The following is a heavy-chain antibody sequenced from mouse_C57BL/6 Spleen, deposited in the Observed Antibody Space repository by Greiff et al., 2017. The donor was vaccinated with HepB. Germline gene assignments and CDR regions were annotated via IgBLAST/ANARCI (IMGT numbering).Heavy chain of an antibody. Sequence: QVQLKESGAELVKPGASVKISCKASGYAFSSYWMNWVKQRPGKGLEWIGQIYPGDGDTNYNGKFKGKATLTADKSSSTAYMQLSSLTSEDSAVYCCARDGSYWYFDVWGTGTTVTVSS. CDR2: IYPGDGDT. CDR1: GYAFSSYW. V-gene: IGHV1-80*01. CDR3: ARDGSYWYFDV. J-gene: IGHJ1*03. D-gene: IGHD2-3*01.